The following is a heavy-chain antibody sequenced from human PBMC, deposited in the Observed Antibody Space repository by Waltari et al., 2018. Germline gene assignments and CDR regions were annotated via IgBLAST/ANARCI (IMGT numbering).Heavy chain of an antibody. CDR1: GYTFTSYG. Sequence: QVQLVQSGAEVKKPGASVKVSCKASGYTFTSYGISWVRQAPGQGLEWMGWISAYNGNTNYVQKLQGRVTMTTDTSTSTAYMELRSLRSDDTAVYYCARVSLFYDILTGYYNYDAFDIWGQGTMVTVSS. J-gene: IGHJ3*02. CDR3: ARVSLFYDILTGYYNYDAFDI. D-gene: IGHD3-9*01. V-gene: IGHV1-18*01. CDR2: ISAYNGNT.